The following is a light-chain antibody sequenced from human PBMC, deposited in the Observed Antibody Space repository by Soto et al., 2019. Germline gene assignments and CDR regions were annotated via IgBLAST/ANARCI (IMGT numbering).Light chain of an antibody. CDR1: QSVSSN. V-gene: IGKV3-15*01. Sequence: VITQSPVTLSVSPWDRATLSCRASQSVSSNLAWYQQKPGQAPGLLIYGAFTRATGIPARFSGTGSGTEFTLTISSLQSEDFALYYCQQYNDWPLTVGQGTKVDIK. CDR2: GAF. J-gene: IGKJ1*01. CDR3: QQYNDWPLT.